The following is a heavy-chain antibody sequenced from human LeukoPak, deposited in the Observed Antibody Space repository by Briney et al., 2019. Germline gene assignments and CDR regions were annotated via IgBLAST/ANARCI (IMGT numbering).Heavy chain of an antibody. CDR1: GFTSGDYA. CDR2: IRSKAYGGTT. D-gene: IGHD3-10*01. J-gene: IGHJ5*02. CDR3: TLVWFGELFPVWFDP. Sequence: GGSLRLSCTASGFTSGDYAMSWVRQAPGKGLEWVGFIRSKAYGGTTEYAASVKGRFTISRDDSKSIAYLQMNSLKTEDTAVYYCTLVWFGELFPVWFDPWGQGTLVTVSS. V-gene: IGHV3-49*04.